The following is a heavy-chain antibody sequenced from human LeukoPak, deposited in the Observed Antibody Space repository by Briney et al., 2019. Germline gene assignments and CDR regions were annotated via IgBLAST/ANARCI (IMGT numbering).Heavy chain of an antibody. D-gene: IGHD3-9*01. CDR3: ARDHTTPTGAFDI. Sequence: ASVKVSCKASGYTFTSYGISCVRQAPGHGLEWMGWISAYNGNTNYAQKPQGRVTMTTDTSTSTAYMELRSLVSDDTAVYYCARDHTTPTGAFDIWGQGTMVTVSS. J-gene: IGHJ3*02. CDR2: ISAYNGNT. CDR1: GYTFTSYG. V-gene: IGHV1-18*01.